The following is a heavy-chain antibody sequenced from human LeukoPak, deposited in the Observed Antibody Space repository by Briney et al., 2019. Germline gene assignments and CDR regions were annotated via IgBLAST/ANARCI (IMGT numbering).Heavy chain of an antibody. D-gene: IGHD2-2*01. Sequence: GASVKVSCKASGYTFTSYGISWVRQAPGQGLEWMGWISAYNGNTNYAQKLQGRVTMTTDTSTSTAYMELRSLRSDDTAVYYCARDHQLAYCSSTSCYAAHSWFDPWGQGTLVSVSS. CDR3: ARDHQLAYCSSTSCYAAHSWFDP. CDR2: ISAYNGNT. V-gene: IGHV1-18*01. CDR1: GYTFTSYG. J-gene: IGHJ5*02.